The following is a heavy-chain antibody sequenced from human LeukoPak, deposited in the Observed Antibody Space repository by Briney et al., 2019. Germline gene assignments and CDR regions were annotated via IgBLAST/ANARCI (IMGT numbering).Heavy chain of an antibody. D-gene: IGHD3-10*01. V-gene: IGHV4-59*08. CDR3: ARQTLLWFGERRSGFDP. Sequence: TETLSLTCTVSGGSINSYYWSWIRQPPGKGLEWIGYIYYSGSTNYNPSLKSRVTISVDTSKNQFSLKLSSVTAADTAVYYCARQTLLWFGERRSGFDPWGQGTLVTVSS. CDR1: GGSINSYY. CDR2: IYYSGST. J-gene: IGHJ5*02.